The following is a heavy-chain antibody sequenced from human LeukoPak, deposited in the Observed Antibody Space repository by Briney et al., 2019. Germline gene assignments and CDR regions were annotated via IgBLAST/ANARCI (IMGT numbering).Heavy chain of an antibody. J-gene: IGHJ6*03. CDR2: IIPIFGTA. D-gene: IGHD3-16*01. CDR3: ARDAEVMWGYYYYYYMDV. V-gene: IGHV1-69*05. CDR1: GGTFSSYA. Sequence: EASVKVSCKASGGTFSSYAISWVRQAPGQGLEWMGRIIPIFGTANYAQKFQGRVTITTDESTRTAYMELSSLRSEDTAVYYCARDAEVMWGYYYYYYMDVWGKGTTVTVSS.